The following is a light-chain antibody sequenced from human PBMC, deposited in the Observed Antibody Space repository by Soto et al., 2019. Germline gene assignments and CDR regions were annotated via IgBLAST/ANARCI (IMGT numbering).Light chain of an antibody. Sequence: VITQSPVTLSVPPGERATLSCRASQSVSSNLAWYQQKPGQAPRLLIYEASNRATGIPARFSGSGSGTDFTLTISSLQPEDFATYYCQQFNSYPRTFGQGTKVDIK. J-gene: IGKJ1*01. CDR2: EAS. V-gene: IGKV3D-15*01. CDR3: QQFNSYPRT. CDR1: QSVSSN.